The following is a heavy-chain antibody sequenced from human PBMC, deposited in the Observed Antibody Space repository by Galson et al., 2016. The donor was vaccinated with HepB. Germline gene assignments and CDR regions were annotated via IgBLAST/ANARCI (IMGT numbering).Heavy chain of an antibody. D-gene: IGHD5-12*01. CDR2: IFWNDEK. CDR1: GSSLADRMVG. V-gene: IGHV2-26*01. J-gene: IGHJ4*02. Sequence: PALVKPTQTLTLTCTVFGSSLADRMVGVSWIRQPPARALEWLAHIFWNDEKSYSTSLKSRLTISKDTSKSQVVLTMTNVGPGDTGTYYCARISRRGYDNDYWGQGILVTVSS. CDR3: ARISRRGYDNDY.